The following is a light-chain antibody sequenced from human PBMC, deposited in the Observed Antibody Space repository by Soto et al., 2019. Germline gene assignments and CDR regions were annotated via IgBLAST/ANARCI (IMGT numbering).Light chain of an antibody. J-gene: IGKJ3*01. Sequence: DIQLTQSPSFLSASVGDRVTITCRASQGLSSYLAWYQQKPGMAPKLLIYSTSTLQSGVPPRFSGSAYGTEFPLTISSLQPEDFATYYCQQLNSYPITFGPGTKVDI. CDR3: QQLNSYPIT. CDR1: QGLSSY. CDR2: STS. V-gene: IGKV1-9*01.